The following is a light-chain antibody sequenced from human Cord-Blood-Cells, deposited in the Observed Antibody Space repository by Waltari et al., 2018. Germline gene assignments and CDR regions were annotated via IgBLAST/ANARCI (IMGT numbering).Light chain of an antibody. CDR1: SSDVGGYNY. V-gene: IGLV2-14*03. J-gene: IGLJ3*02. CDR2: DVS. Sequence: QSALTQPASVSGSPGQSITISCTGTSSDVGGYNYVSWYQQHPGKAPKLMIYDVSNRPSGVSNRFSGSKSCNTASLTISWLQAEDEADYYCSSYTSSSTLWVFGGGTKLTVL. CDR3: SSYTSSSTLWV.